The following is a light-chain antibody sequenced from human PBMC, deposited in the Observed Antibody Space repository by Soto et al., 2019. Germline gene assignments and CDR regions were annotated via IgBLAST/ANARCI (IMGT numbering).Light chain of an antibody. V-gene: IGLV2-14*01. Sequence: QSVLTQPASVSGSPGQSITISCTGTSSDVGGYNYVSWYQQHPGKAPKLMIYDVSNRPSGVSNRCSGSKSGNTASLTISGLQAEDEADYYCSSYTSSSTRVFGTGTQLTVL. CDR3: SSYTSSSTRV. CDR1: SSDVGGYNY. J-gene: IGLJ1*01. CDR2: DVS.